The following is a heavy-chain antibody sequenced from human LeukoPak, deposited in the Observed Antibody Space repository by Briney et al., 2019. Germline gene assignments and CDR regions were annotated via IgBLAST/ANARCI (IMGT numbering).Heavy chain of an antibody. V-gene: IGHV3-30*18. J-gene: IGHJ4*02. D-gene: IGHD6-19*01. CDR3: AKPHSGWPRDFDY. Sequence: GGSLRLSCAASGFTFSSYGMHWVRQAPGKGLEWVAVISYDGSNKYYADSVKGRFTISRDNSKNTLYLQMNSLRAEDTAVYYCAKPHSGWPRDFDYWGQGTLVTVSS. CDR2: ISYDGSNK. CDR1: GFTFSSYG.